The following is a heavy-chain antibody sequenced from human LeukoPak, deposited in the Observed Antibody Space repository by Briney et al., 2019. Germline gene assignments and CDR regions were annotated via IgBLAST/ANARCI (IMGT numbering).Heavy chain of an antibody. CDR1: GGSTSSYY. CDR2: INHSGST. J-gene: IGHJ5*02. CDR3: ARGPLRSGYYRPNWFDP. V-gene: IGHV4-34*01. D-gene: IGHD3-3*01. Sequence: SETLSLTCTVSGGSTSSYYWSWIRQPPGKGLEWIGEINHSGSTNYNPSLKSRVTISGDTSKNQFSLKLSSVTAADTAVYYCARGPLRSGYYRPNWFDPWGQGTLVTVSS.